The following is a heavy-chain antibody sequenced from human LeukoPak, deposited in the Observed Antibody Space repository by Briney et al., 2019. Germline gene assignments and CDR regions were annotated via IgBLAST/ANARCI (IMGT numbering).Heavy chain of an antibody. Sequence: GGSLRLSCAASGFTFSSYGMHWVRQAPGKGLEWVAVIWYDGSNKYYADSVKGRFTISRDNSKNTLYLQMNSLRAEDTAVYYCARDYVRGNAAFDIWGQGTMVTVSS. V-gene: IGHV3-33*01. J-gene: IGHJ3*02. CDR1: GFTFSSYG. CDR2: IWYDGSNK. D-gene: IGHD3-16*01. CDR3: ARDYVRGNAAFDI.